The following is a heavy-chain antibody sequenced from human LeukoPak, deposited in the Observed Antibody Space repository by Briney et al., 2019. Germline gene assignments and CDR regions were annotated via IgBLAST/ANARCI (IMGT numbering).Heavy chain of an antibody. D-gene: IGHD3-22*01. Sequence: GGYLRLSCAASGFTFSIYAMSWVRQAPGKGLEWVSSITSSGETTYYAGSVKGQFTISRDNSKNTVYLQMNSLRAEDTAVYYCARDRPNYYGANGHYYRRDGDYWGQGTLVTVSS. J-gene: IGHJ4*02. CDR3: ARDRPNYYGANGHYYRRDGDY. CDR1: GFTFSIYA. CDR2: ITSSGETT. V-gene: IGHV3-23*01.